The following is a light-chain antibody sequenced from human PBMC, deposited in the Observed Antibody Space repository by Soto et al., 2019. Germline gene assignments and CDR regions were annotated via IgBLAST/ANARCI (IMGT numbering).Light chain of an antibody. V-gene: IGLV2-23*02. Sequence: QSALTQPASVSGSPGQSITISCTGTSSDVGSYNLVSWYQQHPGKAPKLMIYEVSKRPSGVSNRFSGSKSGNTASLTISGLQAEDEADYYCCSYAGSSTFVVFGGGTKL. CDR1: SSDVGSYNL. CDR2: EVS. CDR3: CSYAGSSTFVV. J-gene: IGLJ2*01.